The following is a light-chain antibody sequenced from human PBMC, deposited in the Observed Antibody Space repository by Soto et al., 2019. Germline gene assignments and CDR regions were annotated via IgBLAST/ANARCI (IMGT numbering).Light chain of an antibody. Sequence: QSALTQPPSASGSPGQSVTISCAGSSIDIGASNSFSWYQQHPGKAPKLLISEVTKRPSGVPDRFSGSKSGNTASLTVSGLQADDEADYYCGSKAGSNKHVVFGGGTKLTVL. V-gene: IGLV2-8*01. J-gene: IGLJ2*01. CDR2: EVT. CDR1: SIDIGASNS. CDR3: GSKAGSNKHVV.